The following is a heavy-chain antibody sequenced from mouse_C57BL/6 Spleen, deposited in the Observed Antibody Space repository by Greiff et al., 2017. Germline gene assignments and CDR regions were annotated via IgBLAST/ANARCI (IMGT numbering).Heavy chain of an antibody. Sequence: EVLLQQSGPVLVKPGASVKMSCKASGYTFTDYYMNWVKPSHGKSLEWIGVINPYNGGTSYNQKFKGKGTLIVDKSSSTAFMELNSLTSEDSAVYYCARRDYYGSSQEFDYWGQGTTLTGSS. CDR1: GYTFTDYY. D-gene: IGHD1-1*01. V-gene: IGHV1-19*01. J-gene: IGHJ2*01. CDR2: INPYNGGT. CDR3: ARRDYYGSSQEFDY.